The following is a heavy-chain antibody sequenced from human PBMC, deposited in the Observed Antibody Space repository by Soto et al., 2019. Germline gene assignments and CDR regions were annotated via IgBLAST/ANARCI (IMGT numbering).Heavy chain of an antibody. CDR3: ARYGNTVIRVGRFDP. J-gene: IGHJ5*02. V-gene: IGHV4-31*03. Sequence: QVQLQESGPGLVKPSQTLSLTCTVSGGSINTGANYWSWIRQHPGKGLEWIGNIFYRGTTYYNPSLKGRVTASVDTYKNQFSLNLSSVTAADTAVYYCARYGNTVIRVGRFDPWGQGTLVTVSS. CDR1: GGSINTGANY. D-gene: IGHD4-17*01. CDR2: IFYRGTT.